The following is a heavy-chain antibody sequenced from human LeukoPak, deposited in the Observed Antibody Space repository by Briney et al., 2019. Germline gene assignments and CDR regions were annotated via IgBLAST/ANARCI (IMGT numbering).Heavy chain of an antibody. D-gene: IGHD3-22*01. Sequence: GGSLRLSCAASGFTFSSYAMSWVRQAPGKGLGWVSAISGSGGSTYYADSVKGRFTISRDNSKNTLYLQMTSLRAEDTAVYYCANHYYDSSGYWYYWGQGTLVTVSS. V-gene: IGHV3-23*01. CDR2: ISGSGGST. CDR1: GFTFSSYA. CDR3: ANHYYDSSGYWYY. J-gene: IGHJ4*02.